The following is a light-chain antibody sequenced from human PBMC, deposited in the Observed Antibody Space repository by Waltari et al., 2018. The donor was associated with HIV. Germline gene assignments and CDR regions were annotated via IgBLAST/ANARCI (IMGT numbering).Light chain of an antibody. J-gene: IGLJ2*01. CDR2: RNN. CDR3: AVWDDRLSGRL. Sequence: QSVLAQPRSVSGTPGQTVNISCSGSPSNVRNNYVYWYQQVTGVAPKLLIYRNNQRLSGVPDRFSGSKSGTSASLAISGLRTEDEAEYYCAVWDDRLSGRLFGGGTKVTVL. V-gene: IGLV1-47*01. CDR1: PSNVRNNY.